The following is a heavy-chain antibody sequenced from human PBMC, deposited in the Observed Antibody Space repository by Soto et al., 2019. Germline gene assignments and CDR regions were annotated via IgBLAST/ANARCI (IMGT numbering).Heavy chain of an antibody. Sequence: EVQLLESGGGLVQPGGSLRLSCAASGFTFSSYVMSWVRQAPGKGLEWVSAISGSGGSTYYADSVKGRFTISRDNSKNTLYLQMNSLRAEDTAVYYCAKDSLAIPEGGYDYWGQGTLVTVSS. CDR3: AKDSLAIPEGGYDY. J-gene: IGHJ4*02. CDR1: GFTFSSYV. CDR2: ISGSGGST. V-gene: IGHV3-23*01. D-gene: IGHD5-12*01.